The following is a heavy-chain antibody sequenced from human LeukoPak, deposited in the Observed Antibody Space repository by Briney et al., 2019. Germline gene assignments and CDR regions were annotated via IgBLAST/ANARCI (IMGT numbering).Heavy chain of an antibody. J-gene: IGHJ4*02. V-gene: IGHV3-23*01. CDR2: IYENGGTT. Sequence: GGSLRLSCVGSRFTFRSHAMSWVRQAPEKGLEFVSGIYENGGTTYYADSVKGRFSISRDNSKNTLYLQMDSLRGEDTAVYYCAKDFRIGYFAHFDYWGQGALVTVSS. CDR1: RFTFRSHA. D-gene: IGHD2-21*01. CDR3: AKDFRIGYFAHFDY.